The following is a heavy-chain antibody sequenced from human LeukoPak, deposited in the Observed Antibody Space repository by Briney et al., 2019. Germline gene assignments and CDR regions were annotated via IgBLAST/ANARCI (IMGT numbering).Heavy chain of an antibody. CDR3: AKGIYSSGWSYFDY. CDR2: LSGSGITI. CDR1: GFTFSNSA. J-gene: IGHJ4*01. V-gene: IGHV3-23*01. Sequence: GGSLRLSCAASGFTFSNSAMSWVRQAPGKGLEWVSTLSGSGITIYYADSVKGRFTISRDNSKNTLYLQMNSLRAEDTAVYYCAKGIYSSGWSYFDYWGHGTLVTVSS. D-gene: IGHD6-19*01.